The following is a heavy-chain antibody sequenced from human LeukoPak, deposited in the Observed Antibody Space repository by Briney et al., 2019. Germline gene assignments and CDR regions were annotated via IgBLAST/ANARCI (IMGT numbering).Heavy chain of an antibody. D-gene: IGHD6-13*01. V-gene: IGHV1-2*02. J-gene: IGHJ6*03. CDR2: INPNSGGT. Sequence: GASVKVSCKVSGYTFTGYYMHWVRQAPGQGLEWMGWINPNSGGTNYAQKFQGRVTMTRDTSISTAYMELSRLRSDDTAVYYCARDAPGIAAAGTYYYYYMDVWGKGTTVTVSS. CDR3: ARDAPGIAAAGTYYYYYMDV. CDR1: GYTFTGYY.